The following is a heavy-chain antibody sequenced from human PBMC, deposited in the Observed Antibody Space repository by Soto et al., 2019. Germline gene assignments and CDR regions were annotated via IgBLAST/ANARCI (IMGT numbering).Heavy chain of an antibody. J-gene: IGHJ4*02. CDR2: IYYSGST. D-gene: IGHD3-22*01. V-gene: IGHV4-59*01. CDR1: GGSISSYY. CDR3: ARLDSSGYLLDY. Sequence: PSETLSLTCTVSGGSISSYYWSWIRQPPGKGLEWIGYIYYSGSTNYNPSLKSRVTISVDTSKNQFSLKLSSVTAADTAVYYCARLDSSGYLLDYWGQGTLVTVSS.